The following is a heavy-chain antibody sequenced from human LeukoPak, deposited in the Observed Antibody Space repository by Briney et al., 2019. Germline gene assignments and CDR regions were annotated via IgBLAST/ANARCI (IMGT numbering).Heavy chain of an antibody. V-gene: IGHV3-33*01. CDR2: IWYDGSNK. Sequence: GGSLRLSRAASGFTFRRYGLHWVRQAPGKGLEWVAVIWYDGSNKYYADSVKGRFTISRDNSKNTLYLQMNSLRAEDTAVYYCARWITRPNNPIKPIFGVVGYIDYWGQGTLVTVSS. D-gene: IGHD3-3*01. J-gene: IGHJ4*02. CDR3: ARWITRPNNPIKPIFGVVGYIDY. CDR1: GFTFRRYG.